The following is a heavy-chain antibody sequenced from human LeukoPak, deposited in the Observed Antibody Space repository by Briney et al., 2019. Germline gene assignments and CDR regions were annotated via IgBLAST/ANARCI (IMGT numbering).Heavy chain of an antibody. Sequence: PGGSLRLSCAASGFTFSRSGLHWVRQAPGRGLEWVAVISHDGDNTNSGESVRGRFTLSRDNLKNTLYLQMNSLRAEDTAVYYCAKDLVSTMAPGAFDIWGQGTMVTVSS. CDR2: ISHDGDNT. J-gene: IGHJ3*02. V-gene: IGHV3-30*12. CDR1: GFTFSRSG. CDR3: AKDLVSTMAPGAFDI. D-gene: IGHD3-10*01.